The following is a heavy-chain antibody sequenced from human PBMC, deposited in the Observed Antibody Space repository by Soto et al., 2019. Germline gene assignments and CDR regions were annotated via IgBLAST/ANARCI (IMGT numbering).Heavy chain of an antibody. V-gene: IGHV1-69*13. CDR2: IIPIFGTA. CDR1: GGTFSSYA. D-gene: IGHD3-3*01. CDR3: ARGDYDFWSGYYEKVWFDP. Sequence: SVKVSCKASGGTFSSYAISWVRQAPGQGLDWMGGIIPIFGTANYAQKFQGRVTITADESTSTAYMELSSLRSEDTAVYYCARGDYDFWSGYYEKVWFDPWGQGTLVTVFS. J-gene: IGHJ5*02.